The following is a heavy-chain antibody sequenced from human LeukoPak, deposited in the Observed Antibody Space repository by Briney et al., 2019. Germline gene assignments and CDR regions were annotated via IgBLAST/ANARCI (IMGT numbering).Heavy chain of an antibody. J-gene: IGHJ4*02. CDR1: GASISAFH. CDR3: ARKDGDY. Sequence: PSETLSLTCTVSGASISAFHWTWFRQPAGKGLEWIGLIYSSGSTLFNPSLKSRVAMSVDLTKNQLSLKLTSVTAADTAMYYCARKDGDYWGRGTLVTVSS. V-gene: IGHV4-4*07. CDR2: IYSSGST.